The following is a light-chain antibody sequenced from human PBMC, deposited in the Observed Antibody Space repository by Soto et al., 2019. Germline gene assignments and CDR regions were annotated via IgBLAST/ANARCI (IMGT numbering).Light chain of an antibody. CDR3: QQYNDWLALS. CDR2: GAS. J-gene: IGKJ4*01. V-gene: IGKV3-15*01. CDR1: QSINSD. Sequence: EIVMTQSPATLSVSPGERATLSCRASQSINSDLAWYLQKPGQAPRLLIYGASTRATGIPARFSGSGSVTEFILTISSPQPEDFAVYYCQQYNDWLALSFGGGTKVDIK.